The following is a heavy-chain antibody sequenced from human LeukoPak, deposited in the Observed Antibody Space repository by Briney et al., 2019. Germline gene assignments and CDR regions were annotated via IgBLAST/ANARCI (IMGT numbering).Heavy chain of an antibody. CDR1: GGTFSSYA. J-gene: IGHJ4*02. D-gene: IGHD3-3*01. CDR2: IIPIFGTA. Sequence: ASVKVSCKASGGTFSSYAISWVRQAPGQGLEWMGGIIPIFGTANYAQKFQGRVTITTDESTSTAYMELSSLRSEDTAVYYCANLASERQYDFWSGYRDYWGQGTLVTVSS. V-gene: IGHV1-69*05. CDR3: ANLASERQYDFWSGYRDY.